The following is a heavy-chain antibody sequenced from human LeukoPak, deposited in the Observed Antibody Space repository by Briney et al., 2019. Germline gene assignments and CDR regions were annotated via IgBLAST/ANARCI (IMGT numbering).Heavy chain of an antibody. CDR3: ARAGDITIFGVVEQDYYYYMDV. J-gene: IGHJ6*03. V-gene: IGHV1-46*01. CDR2: INPSGGST. CDR1: GYTFTSYG. D-gene: IGHD3-3*01. Sequence: ASVKVSCKASGYTFTSYGISWVRQAPGQGLEWMGIINPSGGSTIYAQKLQGRVTMTRDMSTSTVYMELSSLRSEDTAVYYCARAGDITIFGVVEQDYYYYMDVWGKGTTVTVSS.